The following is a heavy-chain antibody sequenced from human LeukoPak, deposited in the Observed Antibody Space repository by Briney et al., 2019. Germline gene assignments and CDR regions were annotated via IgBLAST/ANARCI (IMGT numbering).Heavy chain of an antibody. Sequence: SETLSLTCAVYGGSFSGYYWSWIRQPPGKGLECIGEINHSGSTNYNPSLKSRVTISVDTFKNQFSLKLSSVTAADTAVYYCARTTIVVVPAVDFDYWGQGTLVTVSS. V-gene: IGHV4-34*01. J-gene: IGHJ4*02. CDR1: GGSFSGYY. D-gene: IGHD2-2*01. CDR2: INHSGST. CDR3: ARTTIVVVPAVDFDY.